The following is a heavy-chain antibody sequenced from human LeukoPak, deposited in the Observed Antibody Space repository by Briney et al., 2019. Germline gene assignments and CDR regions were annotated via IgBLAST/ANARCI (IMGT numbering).Heavy chain of an antibody. D-gene: IGHD2/OR15-2a*01. CDR3: ARESPSTYHTSGFDF. CDR1: GYSFSTYG. J-gene: IGHJ4*02. CDR2: ISLYNDHI. V-gene: IGHV1-18*01. Sequence: ASVKVSCKASGYSFSTYGISWVRQAPGQGLEWMGSISLYNDHINYAQNLQGRVTLTTDTSTSTAYMELRSLRSDDTAMYYCARESPSTYHTSGFDFWGQGTLVTVSS.